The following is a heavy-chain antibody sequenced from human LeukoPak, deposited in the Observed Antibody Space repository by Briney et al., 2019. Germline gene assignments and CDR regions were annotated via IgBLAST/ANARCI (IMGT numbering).Heavy chain of an antibody. V-gene: IGHV3-7*01. J-gene: IGHJ3*02. CDR1: RFTFSSSW. CDR3: ARNLAYNAFDI. Sequence: PGGSLRLTCAASRFTFSSSWMTWVRQPLGKGLEYVANIKVDGSQKYYEDSVKGRFTISRDNVKNSLYLQMDSLRAEDTAVYFCARNLAYNAFDIWGQGTVVTVSS. D-gene: IGHD1-1*01. CDR2: IKVDGSQK.